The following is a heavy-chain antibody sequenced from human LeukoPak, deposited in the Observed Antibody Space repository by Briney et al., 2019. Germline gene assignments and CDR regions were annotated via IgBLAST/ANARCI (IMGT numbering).Heavy chain of an antibody. CDR2: ISYDGTKR. D-gene: IGHD6-19*01. CDR1: GFTFSTYG. CDR3: ATTGGRGWTFDY. J-gene: IGHJ4*02. Sequence: PGKSLRLSCEASGFTFSTYGFHWVRQAPGKGLEWVSFISYDGTKRDHADSVRGRFTISRENSKNTMYLQMNILRIEDTAVYYCATTGGRGWTFDYWGQGTLVTVSS. V-gene: IGHV3-30*03.